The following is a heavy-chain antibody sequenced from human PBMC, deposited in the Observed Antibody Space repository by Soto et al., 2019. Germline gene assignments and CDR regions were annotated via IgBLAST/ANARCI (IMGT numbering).Heavy chain of an antibody. D-gene: IGHD3-3*01. CDR2: IYYSGST. Sequence: PSETLSLTCTVSGGSISSSSYYWGWIRQPPGKGLEWIGSIYYSGSTYYNPSLKSRVTISVDTSKNQFSLKLSSVTAADTAVYYCARQYYDFWSGYYYYGMDVWGQGTTVTVSS. J-gene: IGHJ6*02. V-gene: IGHV4-39*01. CDR3: ARQYYDFWSGYYYYGMDV. CDR1: GGSISSSSYY.